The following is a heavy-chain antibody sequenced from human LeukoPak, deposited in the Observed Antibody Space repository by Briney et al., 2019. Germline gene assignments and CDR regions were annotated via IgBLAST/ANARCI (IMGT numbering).Heavy chain of an antibody. CDR1: GFTFSSYG. CDR2: IWYDGSNK. Sequence: GGSLRLSCAASGFTFSSYGMHWVRQAPGKGLEWVAVIWYDGSNKYYADSVKGRFTISRDNSKNTLYLQMNSLRAEDTAVYYCAKDLQVHTRIAARPSVGDYYYYGMDVWGQGTTVTVSS. CDR3: AKDLQVHTRIAARPSVGDYYYYGMDV. D-gene: IGHD6-6*01. J-gene: IGHJ6*02. V-gene: IGHV3-30*02.